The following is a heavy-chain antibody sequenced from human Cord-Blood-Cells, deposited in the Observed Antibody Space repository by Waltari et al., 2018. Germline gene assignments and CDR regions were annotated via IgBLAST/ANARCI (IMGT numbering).Heavy chain of an antibody. CDR2: ISYDGSNK. CDR3: AKEGGIAAAGTDY. V-gene: IGHV3-30*18. J-gene: IGHJ4*02. Sequence: QVQLVESGGGVVQPGRSLRLSCAASGFTFSSYGMHWVRQAPGKGLEWVAVISYDGSNKYYADSVKGRFTISRDNSKNTLYLQMNSLRAEDTAVYYCAKEGGIAAAGTDYWGQGTLVTVSS. CDR1: GFTFSSYG. D-gene: IGHD6-13*01.